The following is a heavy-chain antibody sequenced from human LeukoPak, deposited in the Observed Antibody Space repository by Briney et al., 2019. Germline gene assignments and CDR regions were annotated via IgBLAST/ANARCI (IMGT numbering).Heavy chain of an antibody. Sequence: SVKVSCTASGGTFSSYTISWVRQAPGQGLEWRGRIIAMVGVANYAQKFQGRVTLVADKSTSTAYMELSSLRSEDTAVYYCARDIRVDYGHYCYGMDVWGQGTTVTVSS. D-gene: IGHD4-17*01. V-gene: IGHV1-69*04. CDR3: ARDIRVDYGHYCYGMDV. CDR2: IIAMVGVA. J-gene: IGHJ6*02. CDR1: GGTFSSYT.